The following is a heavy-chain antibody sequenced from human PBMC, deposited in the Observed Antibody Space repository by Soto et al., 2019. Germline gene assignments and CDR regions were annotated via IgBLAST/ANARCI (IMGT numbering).Heavy chain of an antibody. Sequence: EMQLVESGGGLVQPGGSLRLSCAASGFSCSSYAMNWVRQAPGTGLEWLSYISSSGTAIYYADSVKGRFTISRDNAENSLSLQMNSRRDADTAAYDCVGDFDSSGPHGDFWGQGTTVTFSS. CDR2: ISSSGTAI. D-gene: IGHD3-22*01. J-gene: IGHJ6*02. V-gene: IGHV3-48*02. CDR1: GFSCSSYA. CDR3: VGDFDSSGPHGDF.